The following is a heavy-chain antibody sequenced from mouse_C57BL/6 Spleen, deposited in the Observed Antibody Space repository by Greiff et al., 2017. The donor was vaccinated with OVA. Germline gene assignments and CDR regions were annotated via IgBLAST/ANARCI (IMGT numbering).Heavy chain of an antibody. CDR2: IDPSDSYT. CDR1: GYTFTSYW. CDR3: ARSGNWDRYFDY. D-gene: IGHD4-1*01. V-gene: IGHV1-59*01. J-gene: IGHJ2*01. Sequence: VQLQQPGAELVRPGTSVKLSCKASGYTFTSYWMHWVKQRPGQGLEWIGVIDPSDSYTNYNQKFTGKATLTVDTSSSTAYMQLSSLTSEDSAVYYCARSGNWDRYFDYWGQGTTLTVSS.